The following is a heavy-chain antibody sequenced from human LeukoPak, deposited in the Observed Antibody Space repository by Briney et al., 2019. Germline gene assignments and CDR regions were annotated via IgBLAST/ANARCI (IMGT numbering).Heavy chain of an antibody. Sequence: PGRSLRLSCAASGFTFSSYGMHWVRQAPGKGLEWVAVISYDGSNKYYADSVKGRFTISRDNSKNTPYLQMNSLRAEDTAVYYCAKDLSGERYYYYGMDVWGQGTTVTVSS. CDR2: ISYDGSNK. CDR1: GFTFSSYG. CDR3: AKDLSGERYYYYGMDV. J-gene: IGHJ6*02. D-gene: IGHD7-27*01. V-gene: IGHV3-30*18.